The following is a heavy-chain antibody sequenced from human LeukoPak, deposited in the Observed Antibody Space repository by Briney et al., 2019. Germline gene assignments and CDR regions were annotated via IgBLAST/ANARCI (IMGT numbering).Heavy chain of an antibody. CDR2: IWYDGSNK. J-gene: IGHJ3*02. V-gene: IGHV3-33*01. Sequence: GGSLRLSCAASGFTFSSYGMHWVRQAPGKGLEGVAVIWYDGSNKYYADSVKGRFTISRDNSKNTLYLQMNSLRAEDTAVYYCARDHSTIFGVPDAFDIWGQGTMVTVSS. CDR1: GFTFSSYG. CDR3: ARDHSTIFGVPDAFDI. D-gene: IGHD3-3*01.